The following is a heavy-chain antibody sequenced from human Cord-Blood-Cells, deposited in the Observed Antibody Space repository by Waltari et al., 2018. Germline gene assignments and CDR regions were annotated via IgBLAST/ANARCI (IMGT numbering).Heavy chain of an antibody. CDR3: ASTSNWVFNWYFDL. J-gene: IGHJ2*01. D-gene: IGHD7-27*01. CDR1: GYTFTGNY. V-gene: IGHV1-2*06. CDR2: INPNSGGT. Sequence: QVQLVQSGAEVKKPGVSVKVSCEASGYTFTGNYMHWVRQAPGQGLEWMGRINPNSGGTNNAQKFQGRVTMTRDTSISTAYMELSRLRSDDTSVYYCASTSNWVFNWYFDLWGRGTLVTVSS.